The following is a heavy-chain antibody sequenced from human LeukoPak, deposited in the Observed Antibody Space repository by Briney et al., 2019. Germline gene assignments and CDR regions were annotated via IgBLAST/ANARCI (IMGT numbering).Heavy chain of an antibody. CDR1: GGSFSGYY. CDR2: INHSGST. J-gene: IGHJ4*02. Sequence: SETLSLTCAVYGGSFSGYYWSWLRQPPGKGLEWIGEINHSGSTNYNPSLKSRVTISVDTSKNQFSLKLSSVTAADTAVYYCASSRYSSSWYEYWGQGTLVTVSS. V-gene: IGHV4-34*01. CDR3: ASSRYSSSWYEY. D-gene: IGHD6-13*01.